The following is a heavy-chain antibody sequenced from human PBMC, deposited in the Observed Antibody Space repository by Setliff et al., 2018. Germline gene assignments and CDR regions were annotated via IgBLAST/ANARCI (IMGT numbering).Heavy chain of an antibody. CDR1: GFSISSGYY. CDR3: ARLPNYVWGSPVDY. D-gene: IGHD3-16*01. J-gene: IGHJ4*02. Sequence: KPSETLSLTCAVSGFSISSGYYWGLIRQPPGKGLEWIGSIFYSGRTFYNPSLKSRVTISVDTSKNQFSLTLSSVTAADTAVYYCARLPNYVWGSPVDYWGQGTLVTVSS. V-gene: IGHV4-38-2*01. CDR2: IFYSGRT.